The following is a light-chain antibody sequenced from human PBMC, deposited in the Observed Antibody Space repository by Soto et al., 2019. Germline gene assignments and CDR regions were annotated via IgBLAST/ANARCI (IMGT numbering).Light chain of an antibody. CDR2: DAS. CDR1: QSVGLS. V-gene: IGKV3-11*01. J-gene: IGKJ1*01. CDR3: QQRTSWPPWT. Sequence: VMTQSPGTLSLSPGGRATLSCRASQSVGLSLAWYQQKPGQAPRLLIYDASERASGIPARFSGSGSGTDFTLTISSLEPEDFAVYYCQQRTSWPPWTFGQGTKVDI.